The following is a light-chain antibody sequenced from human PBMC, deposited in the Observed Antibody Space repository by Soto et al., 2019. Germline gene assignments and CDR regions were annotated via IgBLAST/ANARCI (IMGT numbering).Light chain of an antibody. V-gene: IGKV1-33*01. J-gene: IGKJ4*01. CDR1: RDITDY. Sequence: DTQMTQSPSSLSASVGDRVAMTGEASRDITDYLNWYQQKPGKAPKLLIYDASKLETGVPSRFGGSGSGTDFTLTITSLQPEDIATYYCQQFDNVPLTFGGGTKVDIK. CDR3: QQFDNVPLT. CDR2: DAS.